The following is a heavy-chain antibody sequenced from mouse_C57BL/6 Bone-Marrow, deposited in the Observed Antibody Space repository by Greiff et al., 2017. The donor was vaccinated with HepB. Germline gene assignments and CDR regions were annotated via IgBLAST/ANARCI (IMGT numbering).Heavy chain of an antibody. D-gene: IGHD2-4*01. CDR2: IDPENGDT. V-gene: IGHV14-4*01. CDR1: GYNITDDY. Sequence: VQLQQSGAELVRPGASVKLSCTASGYNITDDYMHWVKQRPGQGLEWIGWIDPENGDTEYAEKFQGKATITADTSSNTAYLQLSSLTSEDTAVYYCTTFDYTDYWGKGTTLTVSS. J-gene: IGHJ2*01. CDR3: TTFDYTDY.